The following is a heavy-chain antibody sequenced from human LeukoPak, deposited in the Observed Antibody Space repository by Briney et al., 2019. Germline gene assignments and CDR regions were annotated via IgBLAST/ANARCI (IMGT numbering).Heavy chain of an antibody. CDR2: IYDSGST. V-gene: IGHV4-59*01. CDR1: GGSTSSYY. CDR3: TKGGRRDILTY. Sequence: SETLSLTCTVSGGSTSSYYWSWIRQPPGKGLEWIGYIYDSGSTNYNPSLKSRVTISVDTSKNQFSLRLTSVTAADTAVYYCTKGGRRDILTYWGQGILVTVSP. D-gene: IGHD3-9*01. J-gene: IGHJ4*02.